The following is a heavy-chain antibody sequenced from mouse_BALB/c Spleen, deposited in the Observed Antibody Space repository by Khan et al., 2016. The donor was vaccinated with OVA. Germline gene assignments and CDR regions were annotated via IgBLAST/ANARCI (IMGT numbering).Heavy chain of an antibody. J-gene: IGHJ3*01. Sequence: DVHLVESGGGLVKPGGSLKLSCAASGFTFSNYGVSWVRQTPEKRLEWVASISSGDTTYYPDSVKGRFTISRDNARNILYLQMSSLRSEDSASYYCAGDDWLAYWGQGTLVTVSA. V-gene: IGHV5-6-5*01. CDR3: AGDDWLAY. CDR2: ISSGDTT. CDR1: GFTFSNYG.